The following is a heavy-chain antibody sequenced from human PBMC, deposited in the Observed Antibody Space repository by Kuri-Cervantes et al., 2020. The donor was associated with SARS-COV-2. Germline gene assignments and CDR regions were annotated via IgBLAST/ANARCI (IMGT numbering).Heavy chain of an antibody. CDR3: AKLTRREDYNPFDF. V-gene: IGHV3-30*02. CDR2: IWYDGSNK. CDR1: GFTFSSYG. Sequence: GESLKISCAASGFTFSSYGMHWVRQAPGKGLEWVAVIWYDGSNKYYADSVKGRFIISRDNSKNTLYLQMNSLRVDDTAVYYCAKLTRREDYNPFDFWGQGTLVTVSS. D-gene: IGHD4-11*01. J-gene: IGHJ4*02.